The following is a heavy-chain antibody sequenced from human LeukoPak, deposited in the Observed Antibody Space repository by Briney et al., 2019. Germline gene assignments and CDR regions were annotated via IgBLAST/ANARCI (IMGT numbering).Heavy chain of an antibody. J-gene: IGHJ3*02. CDR1: GFTFSNAW. D-gene: IGHD2-2*01. V-gene: IGHV3-15*01. Sequence: GGSLRLSCAASGFTFSNAWMSWVRQAPGKGLEWVGRIKSKTDGGTTDYAAPVKGRFTISRDDSKNTLYLQMNSLKTEDTAVYYCTTEPRSSSDAFDIWGQGTMVTVSS. CDR3: TTEPRSSSDAFDI. CDR2: IKSKTDGGTT.